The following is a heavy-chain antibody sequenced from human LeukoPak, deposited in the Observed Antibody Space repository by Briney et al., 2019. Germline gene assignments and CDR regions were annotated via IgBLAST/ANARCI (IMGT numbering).Heavy chain of an antibody. J-gene: IGHJ3*02. CDR3: ATEGGYVWYAFDI. Sequence: GSSLTLSCAASGFTFISYGMHWVRHAPGKGLEWVTVISYDGSNKYYSAYVKCRFTISRANSKNTLYLQMNSLRAEDKAVYYCATEGGYVWYAFDIWGQGTMVTVSS. CDR1: GFTFISYG. V-gene: IGHV3-30*03. CDR2: ISYDGSNK. D-gene: IGHD3-16*01.